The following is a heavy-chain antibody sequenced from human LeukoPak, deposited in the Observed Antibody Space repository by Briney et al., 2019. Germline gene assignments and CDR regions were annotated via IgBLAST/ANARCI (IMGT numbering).Heavy chain of an antibody. J-gene: IGHJ4*02. CDR3: ARGRRIAAAGRYFDY. V-gene: IGHV1-18*01. CDR2: ISAYNGNT. D-gene: IGHD6-13*01. CDR1: GYTFTSYG. Sequence: ASVRVSCKASGYTFTSYGISWVRQAPGQGLEWMGWISAYNGNTNYAQKLQGRVTMTTDTSTSTAYMELRSLRSDDTAVYYCARGRRIAAAGRYFDYWGQGTLVTVSS.